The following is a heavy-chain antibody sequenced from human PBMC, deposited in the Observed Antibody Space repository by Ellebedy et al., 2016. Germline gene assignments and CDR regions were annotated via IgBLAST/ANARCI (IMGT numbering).Heavy chain of an antibody. CDR2: IYSSGSS. CDR1: GGSISSGGYY. J-gene: IGHJ5*02. CDR3: ARSDWGEGNWFDP. V-gene: IGHV4-31*03. D-gene: IGHD7-27*01. Sequence: SETLSLTXTVSGGSISSGGYYWSWIRQHPGKGLEWIGYIYSSGSSYYNPSLRSRVTISIDTSKNHFSLKLSSVTAADTAVYYCARSDWGEGNWFDPWGQGTLVTVSS.